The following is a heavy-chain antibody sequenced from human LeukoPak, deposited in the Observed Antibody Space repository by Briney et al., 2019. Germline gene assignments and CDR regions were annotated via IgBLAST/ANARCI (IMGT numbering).Heavy chain of an antibody. Sequence: GGSLRLSCAASGFTFSNAWMSWVRQAPGKGLEWVGRIKSKTDGGTTDYAAPVKGRFTISRDDSKNTLYLQMNSLKTEDTAVYCCTTGTEYSSSSGDYWGQGTLVTVSS. D-gene: IGHD6-6*01. J-gene: IGHJ4*02. CDR1: GFTFSNAW. V-gene: IGHV3-15*01. CDR2: IKSKTDGGTT. CDR3: TTGTEYSSSSGDY.